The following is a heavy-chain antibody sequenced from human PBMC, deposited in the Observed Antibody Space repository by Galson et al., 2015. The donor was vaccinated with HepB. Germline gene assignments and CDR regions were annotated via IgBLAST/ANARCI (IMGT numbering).Heavy chain of an antibody. CDR1: GYTFSNFW. CDR3: ARLEGGLRLGELSLFDQ. CDR2: IYPGDSDT. V-gene: IGHV5-51*01. D-gene: IGHD3-16*02. Sequence: QSGAEVKKPGESLKISCTGSGYTFSNFWIGWVRQMPGKGLEWMGMIYPGDSDTRYSPSFQGHVTISADKSISTAYLQWRSLKASDTAMYYCARLEGGLRLGELSLFDQWGQGTLVIASS. J-gene: IGHJ4*02.